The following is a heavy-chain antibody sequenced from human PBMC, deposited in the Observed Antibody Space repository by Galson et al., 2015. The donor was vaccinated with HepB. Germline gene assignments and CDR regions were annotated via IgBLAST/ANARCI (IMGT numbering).Heavy chain of an antibody. V-gene: IGHV3-23*01. CDR3: AKDGPGWEPLH. CDR1: GFTFSSHA. Sequence: SLRLSCAASGFTFSSHAMSWVRQAPGKGLEWVSGISGGGDVTDYTDSVKGRFTISRDNSKKTLHLQMNSLRVEDTAMYYCAKDGPGWEPLHWGQGTLVTV. D-gene: IGHD1-26*01. CDR2: ISGGGDVT. J-gene: IGHJ4*02.